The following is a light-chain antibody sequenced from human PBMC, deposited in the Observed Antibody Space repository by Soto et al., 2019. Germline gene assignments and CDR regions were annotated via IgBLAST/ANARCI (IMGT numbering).Light chain of an antibody. Sequence: QSVLTQPPSASGTPGQRVTISCSGSSSNIGSNTVNWYQQLPGTAPKLLIYSNNQRPSGVPDRFSGSKSGTSASLAISRLQSEDEADYYCAAWDDRLNGFYVFGTGTKVTVL. CDR2: SNN. CDR1: SSNIGSNT. V-gene: IGLV1-44*01. J-gene: IGLJ1*01. CDR3: AAWDDRLNGFYV.